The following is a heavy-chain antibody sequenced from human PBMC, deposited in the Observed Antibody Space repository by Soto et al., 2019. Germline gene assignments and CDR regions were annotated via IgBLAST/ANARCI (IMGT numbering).Heavy chain of an antibody. D-gene: IGHD2-8*01. V-gene: IGHV3-7*01. J-gene: IGHJ5*02. CDR1: GFTFSSYW. CDR3: ARVQPAIVLMVYAIPRYWFDP. CDR2: IKQDGSEK. Sequence: GGSLRLSCAASGFTFSSYWMSWVRQAPGKGLEWVANIKQDGSEKYYVDSVKGRFTISRDNAKNSLYLQMNSLRAEDTAVYYCARVQPAIVLMVYAIPRYWFDPWGQGTLVTVSS.